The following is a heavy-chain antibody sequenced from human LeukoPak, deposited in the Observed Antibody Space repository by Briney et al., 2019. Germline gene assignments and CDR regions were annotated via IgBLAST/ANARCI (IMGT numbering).Heavy chain of an antibody. Sequence: PSETLSLTCTVSRGSISSYYWSWIRQPPGKGLEWIGYIYYSGSTNYNPSLKSRVTISVDTSKNQFSLKLSSVTAADTAVYYCARDSYGSGSYYGWFDPWGQGTLVTVSS. CDR2: IYYSGST. V-gene: IGHV4-59*01. D-gene: IGHD3-10*01. CDR1: RGSISSYY. J-gene: IGHJ5*02. CDR3: ARDSYGSGSYYGWFDP.